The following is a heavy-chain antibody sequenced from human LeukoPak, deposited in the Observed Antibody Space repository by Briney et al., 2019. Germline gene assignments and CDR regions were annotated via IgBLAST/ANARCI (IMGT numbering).Heavy chain of an antibody. CDR1: GGSISSGDYY. J-gene: IGHJ4*02. D-gene: IGHD2-2*01. Sequence: PSQTLSLTCTVSGGSISSGDYYWSWIRQPPGKGLGWIGYIYYSGSTYYNPSLKSRVTISVDTSKNQFSLKLSSVTAADTAVYYCARAPPRALVEEYYFDYWGQGTLVTVSS. CDR2: IYYSGST. CDR3: ARAPPRALVEEYYFDY. V-gene: IGHV4-30-4*01.